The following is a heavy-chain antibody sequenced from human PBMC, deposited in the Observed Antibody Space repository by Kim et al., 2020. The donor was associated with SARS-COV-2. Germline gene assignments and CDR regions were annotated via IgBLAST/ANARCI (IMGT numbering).Heavy chain of an antibody. CDR2: IYTSGST. J-gene: IGHJ6*02. V-gene: IGHV4-4*07. CDR1: GGSISSYY. D-gene: IGHD3-10*01. CDR3: ARERFEDYYYYYGMDV. Sequence: SETLSLTCTVSGGSISSYYWSWIRQPAGKGLEWIGRIYTSGSTNYNPSLKSRVTMSVDTSKNQFSLKLSSVTAADTAVYYYARERFEDYYYYYGMDVWGQGTTVTVSS.